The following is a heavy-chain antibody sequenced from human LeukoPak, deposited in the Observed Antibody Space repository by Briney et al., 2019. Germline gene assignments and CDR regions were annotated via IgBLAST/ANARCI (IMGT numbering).Heavy chain of an antibody. CDR2: TYYRSMWYN. J-gene: IGHJ4*02. V-gene: IGHV6-1*01. D-gene: IGHD3-3*01. CDR1: GDSVSSNSAA. CDR3: ARDSGVDAHIDY. Sequence: SQTLSLTCAISGDSVSSNSAAWNWIRQSPSRGLEWLGRTYYRSMWYNDYALSLKSRITINPDTSKNQFSLQLKSVTPEDTAVYYCARDSGVDAHIDYWGQGTLVTVSA.